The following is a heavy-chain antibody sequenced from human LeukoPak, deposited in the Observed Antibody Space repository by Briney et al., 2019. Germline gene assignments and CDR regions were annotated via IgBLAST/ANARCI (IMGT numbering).Heavy chain of an antibody. V-gene: IGHV3-66*01. CDR2: IHSGGST. CDR1: GFTVSSDY. D-gene: IGHD6-6*01. J-gene: IGHJ4*02. CDR3: ATGIYSSSPN. Sequence: GGSLRLSCAASGFTVSSDYMTWVRQAAGKGLEWVSVIHSGGSTDYADSVKGRFTISRDNSKNTVYLQMNSLKAEDTAVYYCATGIYSSSPNWGQGTLVTVSS.